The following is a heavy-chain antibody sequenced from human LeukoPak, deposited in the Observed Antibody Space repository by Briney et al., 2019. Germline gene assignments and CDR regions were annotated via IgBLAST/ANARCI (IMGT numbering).Heavy chain of an antibody. V-gene: IGHV3-48*04. D-gene: IGHD6-13*01. CDR3: ARDAPRQQLEYYFDY. J-gene: IGHJ4*02. CDR2: ISSSSSTI. Sequence: GGSLRLSCAASGFTFSSYWMSWVRQAPGKGLEWVSYISSSSSTIYYADSVKGRFTISRDNAKNSLYLQMNSLRAEDTAVYYCARDAPRQQLEYYFDYWGQGTLVTVSS. CDR1: GFTFSSYW.